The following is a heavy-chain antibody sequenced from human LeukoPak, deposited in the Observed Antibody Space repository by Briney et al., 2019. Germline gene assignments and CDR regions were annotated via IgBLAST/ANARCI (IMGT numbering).Heavy chain of an antibody. CDR1: GFTFTNYA. CDR2: TTGSDGSS. V-gene: IGHV3-23*01. D-gene: IGHD3-9*01. J-gene: IGHJ4*02. Sequence: PGGSLRLSCVASGFTFTNYAMSWVRRAPGKGLEWVSATTGSDGSSYYADSVKGRFTISRDNSKNTLYLQVNSLRAEDTAVYYCAKWGDYDILTGYYVPDYWGQGTLVTVSS. CDR3: AKWGDYDILTGYYVPDY.